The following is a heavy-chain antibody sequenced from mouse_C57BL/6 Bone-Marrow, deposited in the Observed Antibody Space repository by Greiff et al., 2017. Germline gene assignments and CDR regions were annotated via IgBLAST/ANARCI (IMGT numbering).Heavy chain of an antibody. J-gene: IGHJ2*01. CDR1: GYTFTGYG. CDR3: AKKEATVAGDN. CDR2: IIPGSGST. V-gene: IGHV1-9*01. Sequence: VQLLQSGADLMTPGGSLKLSCEATGYTFTGYGIAWVNQSPGHGLEWIGEIIPGSGSTYYKEHVKGRVTFTADTTSNTPYMQLSRVATENSAIYNSAKKEATVAGDNRGEDKTLTVSS. D-gene: IGHD1-1*01.